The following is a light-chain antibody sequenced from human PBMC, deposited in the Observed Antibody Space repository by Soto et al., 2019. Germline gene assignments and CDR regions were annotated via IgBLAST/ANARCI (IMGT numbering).Light chain of an antibody. CDR1: SSDVGGYNF. CDR3: SSYTTSSTDV. V-gene: IGLV2-14*03. CDR2: EVS. J-gene: IGLJ1*01. Sequence: QSALTQPASVFGSPGQSITISCTGTSSDVGGYNFVSWYQQHPGKAPKLMIYEVSNRPSGVSNRFSGSKSGNTASLTISGLQPEDEADYYCSSYTTSSTDVFGTGTKATVL.